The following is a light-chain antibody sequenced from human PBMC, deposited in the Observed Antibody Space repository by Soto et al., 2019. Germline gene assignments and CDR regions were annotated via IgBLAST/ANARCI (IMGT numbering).Light chain of an antibody. CDR2: KAF. CDR1: QTISSW. Sequence: DIQMTQSPSTLSGSVGDRVTNTCRASQTISSWLAWYQQKPGKAPKLLIYKAFTLKSGVPSRFSGSGSGTEFTLTISSLQPDDFATYYCQHYNSYSEAFGQGTKVELK. J-gene: IGKJ1*01. V-gene: IGKV1-5*03. CDR3: QHYNSYSEA.